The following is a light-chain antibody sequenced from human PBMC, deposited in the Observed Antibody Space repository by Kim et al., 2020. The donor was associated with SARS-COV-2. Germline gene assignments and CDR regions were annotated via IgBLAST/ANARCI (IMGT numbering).Light chain of an antibody. CDR3: AAWDDSLNGGV. V-gene: IGLV1-44*01. CDR2: THY. J-gene: IGLJ3*02. CDR1: SSNIGSNA. Sequence: GERVTISCAGSSSNIGSNAVTWYQQLPGTAPNLRIYTHYQRPSGVPDRFSGSKSGTSASLAITGLQSEDEADYYCAAWDDSLNGGVFGGGTQLTVL.